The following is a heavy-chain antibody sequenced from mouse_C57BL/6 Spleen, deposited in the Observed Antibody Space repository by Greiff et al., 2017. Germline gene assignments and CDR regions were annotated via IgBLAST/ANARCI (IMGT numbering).Heavy chain of an antibody. J-gene: IGHJ4*01. CDR1: GYTFTSYW. Sequence: VQLQQSGAELAQPGASVKLSCKASGYTFTSYWMHWVKQRPGQGLEWIGYINPSSGYTKYNQKFEDKATLTADKSSSTAYMQLSSLTYEDSAVYYCARTGVGDAMDCWGQGTSVTVSS. CDR3: ARTGVGDAMDC. D-gene: IGHD1-1*01. CDR2: INPSSGYT. V-gene: IGHV1-7*01.